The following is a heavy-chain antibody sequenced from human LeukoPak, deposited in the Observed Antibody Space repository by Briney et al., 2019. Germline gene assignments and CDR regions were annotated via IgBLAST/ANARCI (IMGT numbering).Heavy chain of an antibody. V-gene: IGHV3-23*01. J-gene: IGHJ6*03. Sequence: PGGSLRLSCAASGFTFSSYAMSWVRQAPGKGLEWVSAISGSGGSTYYADSVKGRFTISRDNAKNSLYLQMNSLRAEDTALYHCARVVINYYYYYMDVWGKGTTVTVSS. CDR3: ARVVINYYYYYMDV. CDR1: GFTFSSYA. CDR2: ISGSGGST. D-gene: IGHD3-22*01.